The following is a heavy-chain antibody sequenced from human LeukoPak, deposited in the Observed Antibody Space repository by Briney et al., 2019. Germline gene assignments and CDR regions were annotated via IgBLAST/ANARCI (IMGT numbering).Heavy chain of an antibody. J-gene: IGHJ4*02. Sequence: ASVKVSCKASGYTFTSYYTHWVRQAPGQGLEWMGIINPSGGSTSYAQKFQGRVTMTRDTSTSTVYMELSSLRSEDTAVYYCARDSSGWAFDYWGQGTLVTVSS. CDR1: GYTFTSYY. V-gene: IGHV1-46*01. D-gene: IGHD6-19*01. CDR2: INPSGGST. CDR3: ARDSSGWAFDY.